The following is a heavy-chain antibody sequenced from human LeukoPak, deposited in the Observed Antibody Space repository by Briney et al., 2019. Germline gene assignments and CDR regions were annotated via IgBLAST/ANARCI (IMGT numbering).Heavy chain of an antibody. V-gene: IGHV3-53*01. CDR1: GFTVSSNY. J-gene: IGHJ3*02. D-gene: IGHD3-22*01. CDR2: IYSGGTT. CDR3: ATRPVYDSSGYPDAFDI. Sequence: GGSLRLSCAASGFTVSSNYMSWVRQAPGKGLEWVSAIYSGGTTYYADSVKGRFTISRDNSKNTLYLKMNSLRAEDTAVYYCATRPVYDSSGYPDAFDIWGQGTMVSVSS.